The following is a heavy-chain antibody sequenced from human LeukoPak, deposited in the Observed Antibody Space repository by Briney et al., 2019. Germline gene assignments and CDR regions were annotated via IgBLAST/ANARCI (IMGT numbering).Heavy chain of an antibody. CDR3: ARGLGTGYSDY. D-gene: IGHD1/OR15-1a*01. Sequence: PGGSLRLSCAASGFTFSCYSMNWVRQAPGMGLEWVSSISSSSSYIYYADSEKGRFTISRDNAKNSLYLQMNSLRAEDTAVYYCARGLGTGYSDYWGQGTLVTVSS. V-gene: IGHV3-21*01. CDR1: GFTFSCYS. CDR2: ISSSSSYI. J-gene: IGHJ4*02.